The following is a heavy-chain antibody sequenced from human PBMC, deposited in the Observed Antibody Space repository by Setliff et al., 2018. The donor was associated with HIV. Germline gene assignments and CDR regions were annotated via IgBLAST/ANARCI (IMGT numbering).Heavy chain of an antibody. CDR1: GGSISSYY. D-gene: IGHD6-13*01. V-gene: IGHV4-59*12. CDR3: ARGGLTAAGTLLLVGYFDY. Sequence: SETLSLTCTVSGGSISSYYWTWIRQPPGKGLEWIGYIYYRVSTNFNPSLKSRVTISVDTSKNQYTLKLSSVTAAATDVYYCARGGLTAAGTLLLVGYFDYWGQGTLVTVSS. CDR2: IYYRVST. J-gene: IGHJ4*02.